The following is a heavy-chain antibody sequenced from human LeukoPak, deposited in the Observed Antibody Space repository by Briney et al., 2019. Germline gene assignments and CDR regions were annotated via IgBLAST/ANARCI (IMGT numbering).Heavy chain of an antibody. D-gene: IGHD4-17*01. CDR2: INHSGST. Sequence: SETLSLTCAVYGGSFSGYYWSWIRQPPGKGLEWIGEINHSGSTNYNPSLKSRVTISVDTSKNQFSLELSSVTAADTAVYYCARSGVGDYGDYDYWGQGTLVTVSS. CDR3: ARSGVGDYGDYDY. CDR1: GGSFSGYY. J-gene: IGHJ4*02. V-gene: IGHV4-34*01.